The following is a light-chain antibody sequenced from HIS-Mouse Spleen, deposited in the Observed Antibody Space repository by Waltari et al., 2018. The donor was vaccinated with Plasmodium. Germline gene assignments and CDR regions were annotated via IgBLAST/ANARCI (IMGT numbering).Light chain of an antibody. V-gene: IGLV3-10*01. J-gene: IGLJ3*02. CDR3: YSTDSSGNHRV. CDR2: EDS. CDR1: ALPKKY. Sequence: SYELTQPPSVSVSPGQTARITCSGDALPKKYAYWYQQKSGQAPVLVIYEDSKRPSGIPERFPGSSSGTMATVTSSGAQVEDEADYYCYSTDSSGNHRVFGGGTKLTVL.